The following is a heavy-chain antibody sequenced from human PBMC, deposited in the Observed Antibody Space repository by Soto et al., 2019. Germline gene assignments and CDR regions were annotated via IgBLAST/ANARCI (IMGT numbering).Heavy chain of an antibody. D-gene: IGHD5-18*01. J-gene: IGHJ3*01. Sequence: GASVKVSCKASGYTFTDYYLHWVRQAPGQGLEWMGWINPATGATKYKQNFEGRLSLTRDTSKSTGFMDLSRLKSDDSATYYCARKGYGVAFDAWAQGTLVTVSS. CDR2: INPATGAT. V-gene: IGHV1-2*02. CDR1: GYTFTDYY. CDR3: ARKGYGVAFDA.